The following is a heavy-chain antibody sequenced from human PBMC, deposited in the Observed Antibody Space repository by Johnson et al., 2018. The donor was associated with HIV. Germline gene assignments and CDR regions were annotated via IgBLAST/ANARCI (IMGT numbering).Heavy chain of an antibody. V-gene: IGHV3-30-3*01. J-gene: IGHJ3*02. CDR2: VSYDGRHQ. D-gene: IGHD6-6*01. CDR3: AKDRGSALAQLPIFPSAFDI. CDR1: GFTFSSYA. Sequence: QVQLVESGGGVVQPGRSLRLSCAASGFTFSSYAMHWVRQAPGTGLEWVALVSYDGRHQYHTDSVKGRFTISRDNSKNTLYLQMNSLRAEDTAVYYCAKDRGSALAQLPIFPSAFDIWGQGTMVTVSS.